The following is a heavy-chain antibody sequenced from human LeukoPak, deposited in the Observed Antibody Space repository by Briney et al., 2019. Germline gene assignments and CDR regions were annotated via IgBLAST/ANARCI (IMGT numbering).Heavy chain of an antibody. D-gene: IGHD1-7*01. Sequence: ASVKVSCKASGYTFSGYYMHWVRQAPGQGLEWMGWINPNSGGTNYAQKFQGRVTMTRDTSISTAYMELSRLRSDDTAVYYCASQEAGTTWIDYWGQGTLVTVSS. J-gene: IGHJ4*02. CDR1: GYTFSGYY. CDR3: ASQEAGTTWIDY. V-gene: IGHV1-2*02. CDR2: INPNSGGT.